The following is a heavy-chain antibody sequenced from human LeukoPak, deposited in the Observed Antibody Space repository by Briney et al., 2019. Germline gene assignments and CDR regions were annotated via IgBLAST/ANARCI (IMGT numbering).Heavy chain of an antibody. Sequence: ASVTVSCTVPGYTLTELSMHWVRQAPGKGLEWMGGFDPEDGETIYAQKFQGRVTMTEDTSTDTAYMELSSLRSEDTAVYYCATDKGIAAADDLGGWFDPWGQGTLVTVSS. CDR1: GYTLTELS. D-gene: IGHD6-13*01. CDR2: FDPEDGET. CDR3: ATDKGIAAADDLGGWFDP. V-gene: IGHV1-24*01. J-gene: IGHJ5*02.